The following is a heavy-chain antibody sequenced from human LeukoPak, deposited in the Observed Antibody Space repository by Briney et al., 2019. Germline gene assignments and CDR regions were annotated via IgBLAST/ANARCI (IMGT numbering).Heavy chain of an antibody. CDR3: ARGQEYYYVSGSDY. CDR1: GFTFSSYS. J-gene: IGHJ4*02. CDR2: ISSSSSYI. V-gene: IGHV3-21*01. D-gene: IGHD3-10*01. Sequence: PGGSLRLSCAASGFTFSSYSMNWVRQAPGKGLEWVSSISSSSSYIYYADSVRGRFTISRDNAKNSLYLQMNSLRAEDTAVYYCARGQEYYYVSGSDYWGQGTLVTVSS.